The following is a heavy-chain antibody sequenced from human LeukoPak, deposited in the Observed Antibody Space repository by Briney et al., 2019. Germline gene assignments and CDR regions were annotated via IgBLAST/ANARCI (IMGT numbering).Heavy chain of an antibody. CDR1: GLKFTDAW. J-gene: IGHJ4*02. V-gene: IGHV3-15*01. CDR2: IKSKYDGGTS. Sequence: PGGSLRLSCAVSGLKFTDAWMSWVRQSPGKGLEWVGRIKSKYDGGTSYYAAPVEGRFNISRDESKKKMYMQMNSLNTEDTAIYYCTTGLLGGWGQGTLVTVSS. CDR3: TTGLLGG.